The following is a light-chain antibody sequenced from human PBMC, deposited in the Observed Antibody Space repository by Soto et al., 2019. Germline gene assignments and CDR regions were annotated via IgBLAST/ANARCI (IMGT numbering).Light chain of an antibody. CDR2: AAS. J-gene: IGKJ1*01. Sequence: DIQMTQSPSSLSASEGDRVTITCRASQSISSYLNWYQQKPGKAPKLLIYAASSLQSGVPSRFSGSGSETDFTLTISSLQPEDSATYYCQQSYTTPRTFGQGTKVEIK. CDR1: QSISSY. V-gene: IGKV1-39*01. CDR3: QQSYTTPRT.